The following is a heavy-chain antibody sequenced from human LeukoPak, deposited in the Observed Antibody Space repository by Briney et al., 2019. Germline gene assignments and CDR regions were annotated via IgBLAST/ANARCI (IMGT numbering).Heavy chain of an antibody. J-gene: IGHJ2*01. Sequence: RGSLRLSCAASGFTVSTNYMNWVRQAQGKGLEWVSILYSGSSTYYADSVEGRFIVSRDSSKNTLSLQMNDLRAEDTAVYYCARVGDHFHWYLDLWGRGTLVTVSS. CDR2: LYSGSST. D-gene: IGHD3-3*02. CDR1: GFTVSTNY. V-gene: IGHV3-53*01. CDR3: ARVGDHFHWYLDL.